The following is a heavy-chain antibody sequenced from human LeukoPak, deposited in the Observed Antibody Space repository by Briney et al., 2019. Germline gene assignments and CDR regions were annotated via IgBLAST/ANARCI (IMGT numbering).Heavy chain of an antibody. J-gene: IGHJ4*02. CDR2: LSRGGETR. V-gene: IGHV3-23*01. CDR1: GFPFNMFA. D-gene: IGHD2-8*01. CDR3: AKEQRIRHCSEGVCMEGYYFDY. Sequence: PGGSLRLSCTGSGFPFNMFAMNWVRQAPGQGLEWVPGLSRGGETRKYADSVKGRFTVSRDASKNMVFLQMNDLRPEDTAVYYCAKEQRIRHCSEGVCMEGYYFDYWGQGSLVTVSS.